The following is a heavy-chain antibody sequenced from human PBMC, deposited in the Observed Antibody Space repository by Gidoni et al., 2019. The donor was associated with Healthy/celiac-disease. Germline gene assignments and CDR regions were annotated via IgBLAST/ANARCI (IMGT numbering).Heavy chain of an antibody. CDR1: GYTFTSYG. CDR2: ICAYNGNT. D-gene: IGHD3-9*01. V-gene: IGHV1-18*01. CDR3: ARDPYDILTGNGHWFDP. Sequence: QVQLVQSGAEVKKPGASVKVSCKASGYTFTSYGISWVRQAPGQGLEWMGWICAYNGNTNYAQKLQGRVTMTTDTTTSTAYMELRSLGSDDTAVYYCARDPYDILTGNGHWFDPWGQGTLVTVSS. J-gene: IGHJ5*02.